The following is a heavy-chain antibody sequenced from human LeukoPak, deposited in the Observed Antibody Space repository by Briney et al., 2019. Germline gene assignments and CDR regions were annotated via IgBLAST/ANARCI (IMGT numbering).Heavy chain of an antibody. CDR1: RGSISSGGYS. CDR3: ARGGVAPSGGPFFDY. CDR2: MYHDGDT. V-gene: IGHV4-30-2*01. D-gene: IGHD3-10*01. J-gene: IGHJ4*02. Sequence: KASETLPLTCAVSRGSISSGGYSWSWIRQPPGKGLEWFGYMYHDGDTYYNPSLKGRVTISVDRSKNQFSLKVSSVTAADTAVYYCARGGVAPSGGPFFDYWGQGTLVTVSS.